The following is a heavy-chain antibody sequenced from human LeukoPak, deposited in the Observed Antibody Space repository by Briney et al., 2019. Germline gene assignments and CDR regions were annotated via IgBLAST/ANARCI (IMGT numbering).Heavy chain of an antibody. Sequence: GASVKVSCKASGYTFTNYGITWVRQAPGQGLEWMGWISAYNGNTNYAQKLQGRVTMTTDTSTSTAYMELRNLRSDETAGYYCARDRASGTYCLDYWGQGTLVTVSS. CDR2: ISAYNGNT. V-gene: IGHV1-18*01. CDR3: ARDRASGTYCLDY. D-gene: IGHD1-26*01. CDR1: GYTFTNYG. J-gene: IGHJ4*02.